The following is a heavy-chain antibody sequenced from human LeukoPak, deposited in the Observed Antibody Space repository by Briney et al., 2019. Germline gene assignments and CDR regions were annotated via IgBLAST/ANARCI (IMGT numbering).Heavy chain of an antibody. V-gene: IGHV3-7*01. Sequence: PGGSLRLSCAASGFTFSSYWMTWVRQAPGKGLEWVANIKQDGSEKNYVDSVKGRFTISRDNSKNTLYLQMNSLRAEDTAVYYCAKSRDGYNLPLAHWGQGTLVTVSS. J-gene: IGHJ4*02. CDR2: IKQDGSEK. D-gene: IGHD5-24*01. CDR1: GFTFSSYW. CDR3: AKSRDGYNLPLAH.